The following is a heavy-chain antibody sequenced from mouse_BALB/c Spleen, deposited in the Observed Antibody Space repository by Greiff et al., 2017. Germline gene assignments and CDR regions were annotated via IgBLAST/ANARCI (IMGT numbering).Heavy chain of an antibody. CDR2: IRLKSNNYAT. V-gene: IGHV6-6*02. D-gene: IGHD2-14*01. J-gene: IGHJ4*01. Sequence: EVKLVESGGGLVQPGGSMKLSCVASGFTFSNYWMNWVRQSPEKGLEWVAEIRLKSNNYATHYAESVKGRFTISRDDSKSSVYLQMNNLRAEDTGIYYCTRVYYRYDYAMDYWGQGTSVTVSS. CDR1: GFTFSNYW. CDR3: TRVYYRYDYAMDY.